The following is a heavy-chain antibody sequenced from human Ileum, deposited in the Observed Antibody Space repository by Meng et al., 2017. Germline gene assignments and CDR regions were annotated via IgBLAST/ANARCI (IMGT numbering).Heavy chain of an antibody. V-gene: IGHV4-4*02. CDR1: GGSISSSFY. D-gene: IGHD2-15*01. CDR2: IYLAGSP. J-gene: IGHJ4*02. Sequence: QAPVQEAGPGLVGPSGTLSLTCTVSGGSISSSFYWSWVRQSPGKGLEWIGQIYLAGSPNYNPSLESRVTISVDKSKNQFSLRLTSVTAADTAIFYCVRHGGKYFDSWGQGTLVTVSS. CDR3: VRHGGKYFDS.